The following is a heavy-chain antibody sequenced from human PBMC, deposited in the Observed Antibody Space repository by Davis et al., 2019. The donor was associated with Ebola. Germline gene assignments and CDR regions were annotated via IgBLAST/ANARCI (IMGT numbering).Heavy chain of an antibody. CDR3: TRGIATVTTFGMDV. Sequence: GESLKISCAASGFTFSGSAMHWVRQASGKGLEWVGRIRSKANSYATAYAASVKGRFTISRDDSKNTAYLQMNSLKTEDTAVYYCTRGIATVTTFGMDVWGQGTTVTVSS. V-gene: IGHV3-73*01. CDR2: IRSKANSYAT. D-gene: IGHD4-17*01. J-gene: IGHJ6*02. CDR1: GFTFSGSA.